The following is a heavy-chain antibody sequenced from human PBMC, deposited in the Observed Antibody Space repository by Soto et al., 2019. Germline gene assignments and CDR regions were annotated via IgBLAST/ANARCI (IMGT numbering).Heavy chain of an antibody. CDR2: ISSSSSYI. Sequence: GGSLRLSCAASGFTFSSYSMNWVRQAPGKGLEWVSSISSSSSYIYYADSVKGRFTISRDNAKNSLYLQMNSLRAEDTAVYYCAREGPRDGYNFVVCGQGTMVTVYS. V-gene: IGHV3-21*01. CDR1: GFTFSSYS. CDR3: AREGPRDGYNFVV. D-gene: IGHD5-12*01. J-gene: IGHJ4*02.